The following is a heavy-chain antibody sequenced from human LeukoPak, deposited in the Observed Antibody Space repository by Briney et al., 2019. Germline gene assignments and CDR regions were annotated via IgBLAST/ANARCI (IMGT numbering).Heavy chain of an antibody. CDR1: GGSFSGYY. V-gene: IGHV4-34*01. Sequence: SETLSLTCAVYGGSFSGYYWSWIRQPPGKGLEWIGEINHSGSTNYNPSLKSRVTISVDTSKNQFSLKLSSVTAADTAVYYCARLRWGVQGAISDYWGQGTLVTVSS. CDR2: INHSGST. D-gene: IGHD3-10*01. CDR3: ARLRWGVQGAISDY. J-gene: IGHJ4*02.